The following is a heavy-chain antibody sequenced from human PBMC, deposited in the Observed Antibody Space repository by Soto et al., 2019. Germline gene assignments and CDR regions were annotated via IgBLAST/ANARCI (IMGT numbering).Heavy chain of an antibody. J-gene: IGHJ6*02. CDR3: ARDPRRIAARNYYYYGMDV. D-gene: IGHD6-6*01. CDR1: GFTVSSNY. CDR2: IYSGGST. Sequence: EVQLVETGGGLIQPGGSLRLSCAASGFTVSSNYMSWVRQAPGKGLEWVSVIYSGGSTYYADSVKGRFTISRDNSKNRLYLHMNSLRAEDTAVYYCARDPRRIAARNYYYYGMDVWGQGTTVTVSS. V-gene: IGHV3-53*02.